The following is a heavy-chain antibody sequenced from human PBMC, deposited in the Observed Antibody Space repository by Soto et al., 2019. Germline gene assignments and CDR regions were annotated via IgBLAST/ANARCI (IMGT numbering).Heavy chain of an antibody. Sequence: LSLTCTVSGGSISSSSYYWGWIRQPPGKGLEWIGSIYYSGSTYYNPSLKSRVTISVDTSKNQFSLKLSSVTAADTAVYYCATTYSSSFYNWFEPLGQGTLIIVSS. D-gene: IGHD6-6*01. CDR2: IYYSGST. CDR1: GGSISSSSYY. CDR3: ATTYSSSFYNWFEP. J-gene: IGHJ5*02. V-gene: IGHV4-39*01.